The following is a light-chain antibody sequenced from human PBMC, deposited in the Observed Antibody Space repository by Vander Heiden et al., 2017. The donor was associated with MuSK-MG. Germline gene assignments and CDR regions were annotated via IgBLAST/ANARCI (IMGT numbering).Light chain of an antibody. CDR2: DVN. CDR1: SGDVGGYNF. CDR3: CSYAGSLTLV. V-gene: IGLV2-11*01. Sequence: QSALTQPRSVSGSPGQSVTISCTGTSGDVGGYNFVSWYRQYPGQAPKLMIYDVNQRPSGVPDRFSGSKSGNTASLTISGLQAEDEADYYCCSYAGSLTLVFGGGTKMTVL. J-gene: IGLJ3*02.